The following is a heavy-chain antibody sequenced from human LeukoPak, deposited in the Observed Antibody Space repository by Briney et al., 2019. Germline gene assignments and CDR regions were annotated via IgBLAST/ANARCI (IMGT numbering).Heavy chain of an antibody. Sequence: PGGSLRLSCAASGFTFSSYWMSWVRQAPGKGLEWVANIENDGSDKYYVDSVKGRFTISRDNAKDSVYLQMDSLRAEDSAVYYCARSLWPEDYWGQGTLVTVSS. D-gene: IGHD2-21*01. J-gene: IGHJ4*02. V-gene: IGHV3-7*01. CDR1: GFTFSSYW. CDR2: IENDGSDK. CDR3: ARSLWPEDY.